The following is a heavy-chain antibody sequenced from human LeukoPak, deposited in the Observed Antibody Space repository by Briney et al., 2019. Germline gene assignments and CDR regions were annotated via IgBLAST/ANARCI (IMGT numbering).Heavy chain of an antibody. D-gene: IGHD1-7*01. V-gene: IGHV1-46*01. CDR3: ARAIGTSTGTADN. J-gene: IGHJ4*02. Sequence: ASVKVSCKASGYTFSSHYIHWGRQVPGLGLEWMGLINPRDGNPTYAQRFQGRVTVTRDTSTSTVYMELSSLRSEDTALYYCARAIGTSTGTADNCGQGTLVTVSS. CDR2: INPRDGNP. CDR1: GYTFSSHY.